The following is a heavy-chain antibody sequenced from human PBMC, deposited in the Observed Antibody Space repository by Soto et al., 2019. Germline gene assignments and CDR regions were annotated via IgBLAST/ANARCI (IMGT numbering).Heavy chain of an antibody. CDR3: ARDEGYYDFWGGYFSRYYYYGMDV. CDR1: GYTFTSYG. CDR2: ISAYNGNT. J-gene: IGHJ6*02. D-gene: IGHD3-3*01. V-gene: IGHV1-18*01. Sequence: GASVKVSCKASGYTFTSYGISWVRQAPGQGLEWMGWISAYNGNTNYAQKLQGRVTMTTDTSTSTAYMELRSLRSDDTAVYYCARDEGYYDFWGGYFSRYYYYGMDVWGQGTTVTVSS.